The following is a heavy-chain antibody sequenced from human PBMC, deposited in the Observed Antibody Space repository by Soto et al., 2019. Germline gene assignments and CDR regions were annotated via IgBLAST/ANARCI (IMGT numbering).Heavy chain of an antibody. V-gene: IGHV4-4*02. CDR2: IYHSGST. J-gene: IGHJ6*02. CDR1: GGSISSSNW. CDR3: ASLYGSGSYYNYYYYGMDV. Sequence: PSETLSLTCAVSGGSISSSNWWSWVRQPPGKGLEWIGEIYHSGSTNYNPSLKSRVTISVDKSKNQFSLKLSSVTAADTAVYYCASLYGSGSYYNYYYYGMDVWGQGTTVTVSS. D-gene: IGHD3-10*01.